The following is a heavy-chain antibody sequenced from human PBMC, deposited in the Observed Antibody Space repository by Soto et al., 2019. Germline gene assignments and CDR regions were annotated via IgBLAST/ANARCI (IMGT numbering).Heavy chain of an antibody. J-gene: IGHJ5*02. CDR1: GFTFSSYS. CDR2: ISSSSSYI. D-gene: IGHD2-15*01. Sequence: GSLRLSCAASGFTFSSYSINWVRQAPGKGLEWVSSISSSSSYIYCADSVKGRFTISRDNAKNSLYLQMNSLRAEDTAVYYCARDPPDIVVVVAATPSRYNWFYPWGQGTLVTVSS. V-gene: IGHV3-21*01. CDR3: ARDPPDIVVVVAATPSRYNWFYP.